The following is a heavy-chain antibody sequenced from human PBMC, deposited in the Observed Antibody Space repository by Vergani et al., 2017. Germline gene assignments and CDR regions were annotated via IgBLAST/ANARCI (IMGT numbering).Heavy chain of an antibody. D-gene: IGHD4-23*01. Sequence: QVQLQESGPGLVKPSQTLSLTCTVSGASINNEFYYWHWIRQPAGKGLEWIGRIYVSGSTDYNSSLQSRVSMSVDTSKNQFSLTLTSVTAADTAVYYCARDNTQLRPRAFDVWGQGTMVTVSS. CDR3: ARDNTQLRPRAFDV. V-gene: IGHV4-61*02. CDR2: IYVSGST. J-gene: IGHJ3*01. CDR1: GASINNEFYY.